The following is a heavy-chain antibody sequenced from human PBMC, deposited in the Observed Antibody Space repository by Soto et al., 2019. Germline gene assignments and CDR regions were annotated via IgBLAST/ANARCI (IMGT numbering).Heavy chain of an antibody. J-gene: IGHJ6*02. CDR3: AGTHAEAVAPYYYGMDV. D-gene: IGHD6-19*01. V-gene: IGHV1-69*01. CDR2: IIPIFGTA. Sequence: QVQLVQSGAEVKKPGSSVKVSCKASGGTFSSDAISWVRQAPGQGREWMGGIIPIFGTANYAQKFQGRVTITADESTSTAYMELSSRRSEDTAVYYCAGTHAEAVAPYYYGMDVWGQGTTVTVSS. CDR1: GGTFSSDA.